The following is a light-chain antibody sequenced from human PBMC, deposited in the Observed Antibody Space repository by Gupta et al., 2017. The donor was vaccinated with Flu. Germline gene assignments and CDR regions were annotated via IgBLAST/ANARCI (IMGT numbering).Light chain of an antibody. CDR3: QQYDNLPPIFT. CDR1: QDISNY. CDR2: DAS. V-gene: IGKV1-33*01. Sequence: DIKMTQSPSSLSASVGDRVTITCQASQDISNYLNWYQQKPGKAPKLLIYDASNLETGVPSRFSGSGSGTDFTFTISSLQPEDIATYYCQQYDNLPPIFTFGPGTKVDIK. J-gene: IGKJ3*01.